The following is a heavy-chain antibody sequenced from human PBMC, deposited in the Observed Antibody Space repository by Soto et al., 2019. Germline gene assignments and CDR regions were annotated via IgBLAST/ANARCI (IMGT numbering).Heavy chain of an antibody. CDR3: ARDPYYCSEWYFDI. CDR1: GFTFSRYG. CDR2: TWYDGSNK. J-gene: IGHJ2*01. Sequence: QVQLVESGGGVVQPGRSLRLSCAASGFTFSRYGMHWVRQAPGKGLDWVAVTWYDGSNKYYADSVKGRFTISRDNTKNTLYLQMNSLRVEDTAVYYCARDPYYCSEWYFDIWGRGTLVTFSS. V-gene: IGHV3-33*01. D-gene: IGHD3-10*01.